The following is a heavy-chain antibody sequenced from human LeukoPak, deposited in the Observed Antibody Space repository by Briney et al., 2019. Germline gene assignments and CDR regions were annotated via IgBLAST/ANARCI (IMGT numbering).Heavy chain of an antibody. V-gene: IGHV1-46*01. CDR1: GYTFINYY. CDR3: ARDESTSILWW. CDR2: INPSGGST. J-gene: IGHJ1*01. Sequence: VASVKVSCKASGYTFINYYMHWVRQAPGQGLEWMGIINPSGGSTSYAQKFQGRVTMTRDTSTSTVYMELSSLRPEDTAVYYCARDESTSILWWWGQGTLVTVSS. D-gene: IGHD2-21*01.